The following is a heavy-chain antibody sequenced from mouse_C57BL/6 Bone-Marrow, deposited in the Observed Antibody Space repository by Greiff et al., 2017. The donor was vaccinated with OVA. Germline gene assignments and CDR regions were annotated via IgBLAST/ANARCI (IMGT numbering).Heavy chain of an antibody. CDR3: TRDYYGSSYPAWFAY. CDR1: GFTFSSYA. V-gene: IGHV5-9-1*02. D-gene: IGHD1-1*01. Sequence: EVHLVESGEGLVKPGGSLKLSCAASGFTFSSYAMSWVRQTPEKRLEWVAYISSGGDYLYYADTVKGRFTISRDNARNTLYLQMSSLKSEDTAMYYCTRDYYGSSYPAWFAYWGQGTLVTVSA. CDR2: ISSGGDYL. J-gene: IGHJ3*01.